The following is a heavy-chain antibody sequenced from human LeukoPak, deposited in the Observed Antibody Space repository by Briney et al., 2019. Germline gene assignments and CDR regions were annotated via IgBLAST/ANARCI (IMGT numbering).Heavy chain of an antibody. Sequence: ASVKVSCKVSGYSLTELSMHWVRQAPGKGLEWMGGFDREDGEKIYAQKFQGRVTMTEDTSTDTAYMEVTSLRSEDTAVYYCATALRWGYHSYMDVWGKGTTVSISS. J-gene: IGHJ6*03. V-gene: IGHV1-24*01. CDR1: GYSLTELS. CDR3: ATALRWGYHSYMDV. D-gene: IGHD3-16*01. CDR2: FDREDGEK.